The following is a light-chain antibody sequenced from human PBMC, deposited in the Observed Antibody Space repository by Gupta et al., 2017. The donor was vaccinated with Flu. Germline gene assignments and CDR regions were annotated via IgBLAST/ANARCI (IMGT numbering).Light chain of an antibody. J-gene: IGLJ2*01. Sequence: QSVLTQPPSLSAAPGQEVTIASSGSNSNIGKKYVCWYRRLPGAAPQLLIFDNHRRSSGIPDRFSGSRSGTSATLGITGLQTGDEAEYYCGTWDSSLSAVVFGGGTKLTVL. V-gene: IGLV1-51*01. CDR1: NSNIGKKY. CDR3: GTWDSSLSAVV. CDR2: DNH.